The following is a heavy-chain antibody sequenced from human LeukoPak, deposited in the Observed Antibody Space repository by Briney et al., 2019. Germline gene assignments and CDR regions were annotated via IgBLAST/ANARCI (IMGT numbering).Heavy chain of an antibody. V-gene: IGHV3-48*03. CDR2: ISSSGSTI. CDR1: GFTFSNYE. J-gene: IGHJ4*02. Sequence: GGSLRLSCAASGFTFSNYEMNWVRQAPGKGLEWVSYISSSGSTIYYADSVKGRFTISRDNAKNSLYLQMNSLRAEDTAVYYCARVSYGDLDYWGQGTPVTVSS. D-gene: IGHD4-17*01. CDR3: ARVSYGDLDY.